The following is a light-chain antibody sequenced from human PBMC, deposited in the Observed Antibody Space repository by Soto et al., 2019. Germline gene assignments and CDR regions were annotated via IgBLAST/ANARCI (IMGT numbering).Light chain of an antibody. Sequence: DTVMTQSPLSLPVTPGEPASISCRSSQSLLHSNGYKYLDWYLQKPGQSPQLLIYLGSNRASGVPDRISGSGSGTDFTLKISRVEAEDVGVYYCMQALQTPRTFGQGTKVEIK. CDR1: QSLLHSNGYKY. CDR2: LGS. J-gene: IGKJ1*01. CDR3: MQALQTPRT. V-gene: IGKV2-28*01.